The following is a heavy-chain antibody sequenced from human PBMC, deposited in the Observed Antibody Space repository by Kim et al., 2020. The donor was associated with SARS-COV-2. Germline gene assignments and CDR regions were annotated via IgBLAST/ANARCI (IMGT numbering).Heavy chain of an antibody. CDR1: GFTFSKYD. CDR2: ITASGGST. J-gene: IGHJ6*02. CDR3: ARESGWYGKYGMDV. Sequence: GGSLRLSCAASGFTFSKYDMSWVRQAPGKGLEEKGLEWVSTITASGGSTYYAASVKGRFTISRDNSKNTLYLEMNSLRAEDTAVYYCARESGWYGKYGMDVWGQGTTVTVSS. D-gene: IGHD6-19*01. V-gene: IGHV3-23*01.